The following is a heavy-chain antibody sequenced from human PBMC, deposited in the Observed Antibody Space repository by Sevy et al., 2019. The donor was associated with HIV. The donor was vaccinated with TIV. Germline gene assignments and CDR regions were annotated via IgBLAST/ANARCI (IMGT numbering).Heavy chain of an antibody. Sequence: GGSLRLSCAVSGVTFSDYAMSWVRQAPGKGLEWVSFISGFGDKTYYAESVRGRFTISRDNSKNTLHLQMNSLRVEDTAVYYCAKAGGINWFYYYYGMDVWGQGTTVTVSS. CDR3: AKAGGINWFYYYYGMDV. D-gene: IGHD1-1*01. CDR2: ISGFGDKT. J-gene: IGHJ6*02. CDR1: GVTFSDYA. V-gene: IGHV3-23*01.